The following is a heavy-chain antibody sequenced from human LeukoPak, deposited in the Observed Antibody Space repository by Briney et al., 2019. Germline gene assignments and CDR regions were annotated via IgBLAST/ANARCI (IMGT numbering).Heavy chain of an antibody. Sequence: QPGGSLRLAWSASGFTFSSYWMHWVRQAPGKGLVWVSRINSDGSSTSYADSVKGRFTISRDNAKNTLYLQMNSLRAEDTAVYYCARGGAAMAYYWGQGTLVTVSS. V-gene: IGHV3-74*01. CDR3: ARGGAAMAYY. CDR2: INSDGSST. CDR1: GFTFSSYW. D-gene: IGHD5-18*01. J-gene: IGHJ4*02.